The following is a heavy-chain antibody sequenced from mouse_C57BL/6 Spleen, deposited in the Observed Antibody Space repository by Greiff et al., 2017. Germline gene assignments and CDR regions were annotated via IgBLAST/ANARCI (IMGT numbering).Heavy chain of an antibody. CDR1: GYTFTSYW. V-gene: IGHV1-64*01. D-gene: IGHD2-5*01. J-gene: IGHJ2*01. Sequence: QVQLQQSGAELVKPGASVKLSCKASGYTFTSYWMHWVKQRPGQGLEWIGMIHPNSGSTNYNEKFKSKATLTVDKSSSTACMQLSSLTSEDSAVYYCASGGGSNYYFDYWGQGTTLTVSS. CDR2: IHPNSGST. CDR3: ASGGGSNYYFDY.